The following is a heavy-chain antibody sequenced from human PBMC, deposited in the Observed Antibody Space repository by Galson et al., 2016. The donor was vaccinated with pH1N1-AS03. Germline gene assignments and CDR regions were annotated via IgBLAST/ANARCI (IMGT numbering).Heavy chain of an antibody. CDR3: ARRNPNPNFAIWYQHDYGMDV. Sequence: SLRLSCAAPGFTFSMSYIHWVRQAPGKGLEWVSRISNDGRNVRYADFVKGRFAASRDNAKNTVFLQMNSLRADDTAVYFCARRNPNPNFAIWYQHDYGMDVWGQGTTVTVSS. J-gene: IGHJ6*02. CDR2: ISNDGRNV. CDR1: GFTFSMSY. V-gene: IGHV3-74*01. D-gene: IGHD2-2*01.